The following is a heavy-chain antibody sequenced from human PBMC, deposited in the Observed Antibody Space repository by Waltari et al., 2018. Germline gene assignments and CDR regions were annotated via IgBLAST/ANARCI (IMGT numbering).Heavy chain of an antibody. CDR1: GGSISSSSYY. V-gene: IGHV4-39*02. CDR3: ARDLYYDFWSGYNWFDP. J-gene: IGHJ5*02. CDR2: IYYSGST. D-gene: IGHD3-3*01. Sequence: QLQLHESGPGLVKPSETLSLTYTVSGGSISSSSYYWGWIRQPPGKGLEWIGSIYYSGSTYYNPSHKSRVTISGDTSKNQFSLKLSSVTAADTAVYYCARDLYYDFWSGYNWFDPWGQGTLVTVSS.